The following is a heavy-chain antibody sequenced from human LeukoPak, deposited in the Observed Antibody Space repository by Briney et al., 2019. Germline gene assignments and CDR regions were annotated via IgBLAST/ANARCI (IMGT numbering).Heavy chain of an antibody. CDR2: ILPIVETT. CDR3: ARGDQALGSGGLIVNNYFDL. CDR1: GDIFAKYS. D-gene: IGHD3-16*01. Sequence: SVKVSCKASGDIFAKYSISWLRQAPGQGLEWMGRILPIVETTNYARKFQDRVTITADKSTSTAYMELMNLRSGDTAMYYCARGDQALGSGGLIVNNYFDLWGQGTLVTVSS. V-gene: IGHV1-69*08. J-gene: IGHJ5*02.